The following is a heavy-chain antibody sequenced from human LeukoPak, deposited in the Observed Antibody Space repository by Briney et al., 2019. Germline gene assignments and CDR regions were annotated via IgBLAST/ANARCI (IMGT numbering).Heavy chain of an antibody. CDR1: GFMLSSTW. CDR3: VRAAEDAFDI. J-gene: IGHJ3*02. CDR2: INSDATST. V-gene: IGHV3-74*01. Sequence: PGGSLRLSCAASGFMLSSTWMHWVRQAPGKGLVWVSRINSDATSTSYADSVKGRFTISRDNAKNTLYLQMNSLRAEDTAVYYCVRAAEDAFDIWGQGTMVTVSS.